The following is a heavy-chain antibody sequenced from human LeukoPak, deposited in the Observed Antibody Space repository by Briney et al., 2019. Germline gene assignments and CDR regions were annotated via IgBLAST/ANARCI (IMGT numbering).Heavy chain of an antibody. V-gene: IGHV3-23*01. D-gene: IGHD2-15*01. Sequence: GGSLRLSCAASGFTFSSYAMSWLRQAPGKGLEWVSAISGSGGSTYYADSVKGRFTISRDNSNNTLYLQMNSLRAEDTAVYYCAKVPGSLNFDYWGQGTLVTVSS. CDR1: GFTFSSYA. J-gene: IGHJ4*02. CDR3: AKVPGSLNFDY. CDR2: ISGSGGST.